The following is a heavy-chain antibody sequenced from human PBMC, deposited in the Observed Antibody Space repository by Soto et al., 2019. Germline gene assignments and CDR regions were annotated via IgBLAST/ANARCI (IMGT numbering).Heavy chain of an antibody. V-gene: IGHV3-48*02. J-gene: IGHJ4*02. D-gene: IGHD3-22*01. CDR1: NIRDYS. CDR2: ISSSRTTI. Sequence: NIRDYSMRWIRKAAEKGLEWISYISSSRTTIYYADSVKGRFTISRDNAKNSLYLQMNSLRDEDTAVYYCARVSFPDSSGPYYFGSWGQGTLVPGSS. CDR3: ARVSFPDSSGPYYFGS.